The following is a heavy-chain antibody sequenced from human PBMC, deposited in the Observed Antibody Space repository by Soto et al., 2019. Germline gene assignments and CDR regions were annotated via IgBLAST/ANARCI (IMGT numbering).Heavy chain of an antibody. D-gene: IGHD6-13*01. V-gene: IGHV4-34*01. J-gene: IGHJ4*02. CDR3: AGIAAAASEHFDY. CDR2: INHSGST. Sequence: QVQLQQWGAGLLKPSETLSLTCAVYGGSFSGYYWSWIRQPPGKGLEWIGEINHSGSTNYNPSLQSRVTISVDTSKNQFSLKLSSVTAADTAVYYCAGIAAAASEHFDYWGQGTLVTVSS. CDR1: GGSFSGYY.